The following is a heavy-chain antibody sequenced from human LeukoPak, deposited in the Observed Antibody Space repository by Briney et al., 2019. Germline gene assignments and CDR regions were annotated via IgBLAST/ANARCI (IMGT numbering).Heavy chain of an antibody. J-gene: IGHJ4*02. D-gene: IGHD6-19*01. CDR1: GGSFSGYY. V-gene: IGHV4-34*01. CDR3: ARGKQTAVAGTPAGRYYFDY. CDR2: INHSGST. Sequence: SETLSLTCAVYGGSFSGYYWSWIRQPPGKGLEWMGEINHSGSTNYNPSLKSRVTISVDTSKNQFSLKLSSVTAADTAVYYCARGKQTAVAGTPAGRYYFDYWGQGTLVTVSS.